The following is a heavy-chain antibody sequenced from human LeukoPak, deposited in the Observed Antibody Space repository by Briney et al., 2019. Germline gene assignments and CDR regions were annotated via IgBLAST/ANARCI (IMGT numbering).Heavy chain of an antibody. D-gene: IGHD3-16*01. J-gene: IGHJ6*02. Sequence: SGGSPRLPCAASGFTFSSYWMNWARQAPGKGLEWVASINHNGNVNYYVDSVKGRFTISRDNAKNSLYLQMSNLRAEDTAVYFCARGGGLDVWGQGATVTVSS. CDR2: INHNGNVN. CDR1: GFTFSSYW. CDR3: ARGGGLDV. V-gene: IGHV3-7*03.